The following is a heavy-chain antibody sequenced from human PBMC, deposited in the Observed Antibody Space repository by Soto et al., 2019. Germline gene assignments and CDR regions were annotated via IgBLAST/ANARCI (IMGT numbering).Heavy chain of an antibody. D-gene: IGHD3-3*01. CDR1: GFRFSNYG. J-gene: IGHJ3*02. V-gene: IGHV3-30*03. CDR2: ISYDGSNQ. CDR3: ARDRSHFLEYLGDAFDI. Sequence: QGQLVESGGGVVQPGRSLRLSCEASGFRFSNYGMNWVRQAPGKGLEWVAVISYDGSNQYYADSVKGRFTISRDNSKNTLFVQMNSLRPEDTAVYYCARDRSHFLEYLGDAFDIWGQGTMVTVS.